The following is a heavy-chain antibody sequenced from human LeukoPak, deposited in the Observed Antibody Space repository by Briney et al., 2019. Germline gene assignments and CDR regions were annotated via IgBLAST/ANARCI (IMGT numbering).Heavy chain of an antibody. CDR3: ARAKPYNWNDGAFDI. J-gene: IGHJ3*02. Sequence: SETLSLTCTVSGGSISSSSYYWGWIRQPPGKGLEWIGSIYYSGSIYYNPSLKSRVTISVDTSKNQFSLKLSSVTAADTAVYYCARAKPYNWNDGAFDIWGQGTMVTVSS. CDR1: GGSISSSSYY. V-gene: IGHV4-39*07. CDR2: IYYSGSI. D-gene: IGHD1-20*01.